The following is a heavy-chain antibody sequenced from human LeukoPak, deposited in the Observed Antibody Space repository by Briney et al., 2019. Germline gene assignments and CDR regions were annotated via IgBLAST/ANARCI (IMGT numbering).Heavy chain of an antibody. CDR1: GGSISSSY. CDR3: ATLSYGAFDI. J-gene: IGHJ3*02. V-gene: IGHV4-59*01. D-gene: IGHD1-26*01. Sequence: PSETLSLTCTVSGGSISSSYWSWIRQPPGKGLEWIGYMYYSGITNYNPSLKSRVTISIDTSKNQFSLRLSSVTAAGTAVYFCATLSYGAFDIWGHGTMVTVSS. CDR2: MYYSGIT.